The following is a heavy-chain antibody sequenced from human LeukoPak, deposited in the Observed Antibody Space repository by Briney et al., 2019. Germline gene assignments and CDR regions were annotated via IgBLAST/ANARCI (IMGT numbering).Heavy chain of an antibody. CDR3: ARVRDFWSGYSLYYYMDV. D-gene: IGHD3-3*01. J-gene: IGHJ6*03. V-gene: IGHV4-34*01. CDR1: GGSFNGYY. CDR2: INHSGST. Sequence: SETLSLTCAVYGGSFNGYYWSWIRQPPGKGLEWIGEINHSGSTNYNPSLKSRVTISVDTSKNQFSLKLSSVTAADTAVYYCARVRDFWSGYSLYYYMDVWGKGTTVTVSS.